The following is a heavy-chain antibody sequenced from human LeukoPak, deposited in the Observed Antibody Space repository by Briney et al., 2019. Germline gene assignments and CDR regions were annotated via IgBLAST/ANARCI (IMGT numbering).Heavy chain of an antibody. Sequence: PGGSLRLSCAASGFSFSGYPMNWVRQAPGKGLEWVSSITSSSYYIYYADSVKGRFTISRDNAKNSLYLQMNSLRAEDTAVYYCASVSPLMRSTGGFYYNGLDVWGQGATVTVSS. D-gene: IGHD2-2*01. V-gene: IGHV3-21*01. CDR3: ASVSPLMRSTGGFYYNGLDV. CDR1: GFSFSGYP. J-gene: IGHJ6*02. CDR2: ITSSSYYI.